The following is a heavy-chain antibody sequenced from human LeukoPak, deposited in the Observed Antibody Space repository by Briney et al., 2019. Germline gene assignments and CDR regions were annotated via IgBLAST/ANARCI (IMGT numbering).Heavy chain of an antibody. D-gene: IGHD5-12*01. CDR3: ARGWVATTYDY. CDR2: MNPNSGNT. J-gene: IGHJ4*02. CDR1: GYTFTSYD. Sequence: ASVKVSCKGSGYTFTSYDINWVRQATGQGLEWMGWMNPNSGNTGYAQKSQGRVTMTRSTSISTAYMELSSLRSEDTAVYYCARGWVATTYDYWGQGTLVTVSS. V-gene: IGHV1-8*01.